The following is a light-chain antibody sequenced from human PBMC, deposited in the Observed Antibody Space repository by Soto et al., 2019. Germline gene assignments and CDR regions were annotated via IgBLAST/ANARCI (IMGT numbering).Light chain of an antibody. CDR2: DVS. J-gene: IGLJ1*01. CDR3: CSYACSHV. V-gene: IGLV2-11*01. Sequence: QSALTQPRSVSGSPGQSVTISCTGTSSDVGGYNYVSWYQQHPGKAPKLMIYDVSKRPSGVPDRFSGSKSGNTASLTISGLQAEDEADYYCCSYACSHVFGTGTKVTVL. CDR1: SSDVGGYNY.